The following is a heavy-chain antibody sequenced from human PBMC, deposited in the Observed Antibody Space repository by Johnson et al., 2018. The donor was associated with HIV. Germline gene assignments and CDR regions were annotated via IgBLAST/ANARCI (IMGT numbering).Heavy chain of an antibody. CDR3: ARDTWIFGVVIERSDAFDI. CDR1: GFTFSSYA. J-gene: IGHJ3*02. V-gene: IGHV3-23*04. CDR2: IRGSGGIT. Sequence: MLLVESGGGLVQPGGSLRLSCAASGFTFSSYAMNWVRQAPGKGLEWVSVIRGSGGITYYADSVKGRFTISRDNSKNSLYLQMNSLRAEDTAVYYCARDTWIFGVVIERSDAFDIWGQGTMVTVSS. D-gene: IGHD3-3*01.